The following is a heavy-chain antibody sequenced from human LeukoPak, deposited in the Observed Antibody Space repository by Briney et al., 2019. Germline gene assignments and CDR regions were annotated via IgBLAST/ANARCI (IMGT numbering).Heavy chain of an antibody. Sequence: ASVKVSCTASGYTFTGYYMHWVRQAPGQGLEWMGCINPNSGGTNYAQKFQGRVTMTRDTSTSTAYMELSRLRSDDTAVYYCARDIGVAAGVWGQGTLVTVSS. D-gene: IGHD6-13*01. CDR2: INPNSGGT. CDR1: GYTFTGYY. J-gene: IGHJ4*02. V-gene: IGHV1-2*02. CDR3: ARDIGVAAGV.